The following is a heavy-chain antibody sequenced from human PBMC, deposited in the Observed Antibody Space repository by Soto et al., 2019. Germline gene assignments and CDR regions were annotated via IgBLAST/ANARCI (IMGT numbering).Heavy chain of an antibody. CDR3: ARMVRGSNIDYYHYMDV. CDR2: ISASNGDT. V-gene: IGHV1-18*01. Sequence: QVQLVQSGAEVKKPGASVKVSCKASGYSFTSHGISWVRQATGQGLEWMAWISASNGDTDYAQKFQSRVTVTTDTSTSTGYVKLRSLRSDDTAVYYCARMVRGSNIDYYHYMDVWGKGTTVTVSS. CDR1: GYSFTSHG. D-gene: IGHD3-10*01. J-gene: IGHJ6*03.